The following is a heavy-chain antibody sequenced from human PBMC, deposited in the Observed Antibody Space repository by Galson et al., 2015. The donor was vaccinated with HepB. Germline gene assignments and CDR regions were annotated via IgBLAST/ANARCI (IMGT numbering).Heavy chain of an antibody. CDR1: GFSLSTSGMC. V-gene: IGHV2-70*11. CDR3: ARIRAYYDYVWGSYRPGFGMDV. J-gene: IGHJ6*02. CDR2: IDWDDDK. D-gene: IGHD3-16*02. Sequence: PALVKPTQTLTLTCTFSGFSLSTSGMCVSWIRQPPGKALEWLARIDWDDDKYYSTSLKTRLTISKDTSKNQVVLTMTNMDPVGTATYYCARIRAYYDYVWGSYRPGFGMDVWGQGTTVTVSS.